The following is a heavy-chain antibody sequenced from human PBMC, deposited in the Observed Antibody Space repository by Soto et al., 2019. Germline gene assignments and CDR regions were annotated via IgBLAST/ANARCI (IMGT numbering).Heavy chain of an antibody. CDR1: GGSISSFY. CDR3: ARGRSVGDY. J-gene: IGHJ4*02. Sequence: QVQLQESGPGLVKPSETLSLTCTVSGGSISSFYWSWIRQPPGKGLEWIGYFSYSGSTNYNPSLQGRVTISVDTAKNQGALKLSCGTAADTAVYYCARGRSVGDYWGQGALVTVSS. CDR2: FSYSGST. V-gene: IGHV4-59*01.